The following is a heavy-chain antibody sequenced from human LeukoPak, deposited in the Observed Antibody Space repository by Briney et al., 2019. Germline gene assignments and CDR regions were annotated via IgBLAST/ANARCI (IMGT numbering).Heavy chain of an antibody. D-gene: IGHD5-18*01. J-gene: IGHJ6*03. CDR1: GFTVSSNY. CDR3: ARVAWIQLWSYYYYYMDV. Sequence: GGSPRLSCAASGFTVSSNYMSWVRQAPGKGLEWVSVIYSGGSTYYADSVKGRFTISRDNSKNTLYLQMNSLRAEDTAVYYCARVAWIQLWSYYYYYMDVWGKGTTVTISS. V-gene: IGHV3-66*01. CDR2: IYSGGST.